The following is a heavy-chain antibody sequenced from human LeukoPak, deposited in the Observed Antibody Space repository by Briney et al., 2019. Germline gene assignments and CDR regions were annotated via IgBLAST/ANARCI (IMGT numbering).Heavy chain of an antibody. Sequence: SETLSLTCAVYGGSFSGYYWSWIRQPPGKGLEWIGEINHSGSTNYNPSLKSRVTISVDTSKNQFSLKLSSVTAADTAVYYCARDVRGPFDYWGQGTLGTVSS. J-gene: IGHJ4*02. CDR1: GGSFSGYY. D-gene: IGHD1-26*01. CDR3: ARDVRGPFDY. CDR2: INHSGST. V-gene: IGHV4-34*01.